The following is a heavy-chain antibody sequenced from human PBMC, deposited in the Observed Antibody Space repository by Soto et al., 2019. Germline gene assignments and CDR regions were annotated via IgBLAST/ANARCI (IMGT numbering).Heavy chain of an antibody. Sequence: QVQLQQWGAGLLKPSETLSLTCAVYGGSFSGYYWSWIRQPPGKGLEWIGEINHSGSTNYNPSLKSRVTISVDTSMNQFSLKLSSVTAADTAVYYCARLYCSTSCYDGSDYWGQGTLVTVSS. CDR2: INHSGST. CDR3: ARLYCSTSCYDGSDY. J-gene: IGHJ4*02. CDR1: GGSFSGYY. D-gene: IGHD2-2*01. V-gene: IGHV4-34*01.